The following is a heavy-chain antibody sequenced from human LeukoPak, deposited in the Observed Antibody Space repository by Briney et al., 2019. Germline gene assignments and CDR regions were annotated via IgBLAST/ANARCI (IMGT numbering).Heavy chain of an antibody. CDR2: ISSNGGST. V-gene: IGHV3-64D*09. Sequence: GGSLRLSCSASGFTFSTSAMHWVRQAPGKGLEYVSAISSNGGSTYYADSVKGRFTISRDNSKYTLHLQMSSLRAEDTAVYYCVGVRWFGGSNWFDPWGQGTLVTVSS. CDR1: GFTFSTSA. D-gene: IGHD3-10*01. J-gene: IGHJ5*02. CDR3: VGVRWFGGSNWFDP.